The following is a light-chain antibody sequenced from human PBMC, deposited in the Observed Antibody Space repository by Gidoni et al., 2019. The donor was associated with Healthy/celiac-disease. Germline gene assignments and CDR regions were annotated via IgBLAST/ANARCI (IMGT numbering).Light chain of an antibody. V-gene: IGKV4-1*01. CDR2: WAS. J-gene: IGKJ2*03. CDR3: QQYYSTPRAG. CDR1: QSVLYSSNNKNY. Sequence: DIVMTQSPDSLAVSLGERATINCKSSQSVLYSSNNKNYLAWYQQKPGQPPKLLIYWASTRESGVSDRFSGSGSGTDFTLTISSLQAEDVAVYYCQQYYSTPRAGFGQGTKLEIK.